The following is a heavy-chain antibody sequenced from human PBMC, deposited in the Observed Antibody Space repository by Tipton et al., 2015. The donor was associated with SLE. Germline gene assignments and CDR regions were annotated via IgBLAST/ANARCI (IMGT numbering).Heavy chain of an antibody. Sequence: TLSLICTVSGGSISNYSWSWIRQPPGKGLEWIGSIYHSGNTHSNPSLKSRVTISVDTSKNQFSLKMSSVTAADTAVYYCARDTLGGLDYWGQGTLVTVSS. CDR2: IYHSGNT. CDR3: ARDTLGGLDY. J-gene: IGHJ4*02. V-gene: IGHV4-4*08. D-gene: IGHD7-27*01. CDR1: GGSISNYS.